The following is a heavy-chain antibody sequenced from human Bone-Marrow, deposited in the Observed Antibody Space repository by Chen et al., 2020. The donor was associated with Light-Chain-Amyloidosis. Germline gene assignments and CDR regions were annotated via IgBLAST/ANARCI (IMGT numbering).Heavy chain of an antibody. V-gene: IGHV3-23*01. CDR3: AKEAYYYWHGFDL. J-gene: IGHJ6*02. Sequence: EAQLLESGGGLVQPGGSLRLSCAVSGFTVSSSAMSWVRQAPGKGLEWVSGFSARGGTTYLADSVKGRFTVPRDDSKNTLSLQMNSLRAEDTGVYYCAKEAYYYWHGFDLLGPGTTVTVSS. D-gene: IGHD3-16*01. CDR1: GFTVSSSA. CDR2: FSARGGTT.